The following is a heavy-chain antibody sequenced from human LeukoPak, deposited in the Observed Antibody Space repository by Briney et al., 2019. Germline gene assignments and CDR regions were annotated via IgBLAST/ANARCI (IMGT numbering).Heavy chain of an antibody. CDR3: ARVAGKLLPD. CDR2: IYYSGSI. D-gene: IGHD6-19*01. Sequence: PSETLSLTCTVSGGSISSYYWSWIRQPPGKGLEWIGYIYYSGSINYNPSLKSRVTISVDTSKNQFSLKLSSVTAADTAVYYCARVAGKLLPDWGQGTLVTVSS. CDR1: GGSISSYY. V-gene: IGHV4-59*01. J-gene: IGHJ4*02.